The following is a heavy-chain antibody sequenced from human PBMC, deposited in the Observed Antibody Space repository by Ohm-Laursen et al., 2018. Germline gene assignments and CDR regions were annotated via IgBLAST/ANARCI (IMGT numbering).Heavy chain of an antibody. CDR2: IYSSGSP. CDR1: GDSISSYY. Sequence: SETLSLTCTVSGDSISSYYWSWIRQPAGKGLGRIGRIYSSGSPNNNPSLKSQITMSVDTSKSQFSLKVNSVTAAGTAVYYCARSFDTYYFDYWGQGTLVTVSS. V-gene: IGHV4-4*07. CDR3: ARSFDTYYFDY. J-gene: IGHJ4*02.